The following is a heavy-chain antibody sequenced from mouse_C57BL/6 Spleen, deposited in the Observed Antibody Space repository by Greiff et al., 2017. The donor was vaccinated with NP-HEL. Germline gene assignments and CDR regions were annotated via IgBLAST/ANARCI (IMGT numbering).Heavy chain of an antibody. CDR1: GYTFTSYW. D-gene: IGHD2-3*01. CDR2: INPSNGGT. CDR3: ARFDGGYAMDY. Sequence: QVQLQQPGTELVKPGASVKLSCKASGYTFTSYWMHWVKQRPGQGLEWIGNINPSNGGTTYTEKFKSKATLTVAKSSSTAYMQRSSLTSEDSAVYYCARFDGGYAMDYWGQGTSVTVSS. J-gene: IGHJ4*01. V-gene: IGHV1-53*01.